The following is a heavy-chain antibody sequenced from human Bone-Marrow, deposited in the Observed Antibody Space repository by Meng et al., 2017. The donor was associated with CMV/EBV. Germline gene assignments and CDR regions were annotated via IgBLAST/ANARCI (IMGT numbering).Heavy chain of an antibody. CDR1: GYTFSDYY. D-gene: IGHD6-19*01. V-gene: IGHV1-2*02. Sequence: QVRLLQSGAGVKEPVAAVKVSCKTSGYTFSDYYMHWVRQAPGQGLEWMGWIRSDGSATNYAQKFRGRITMTRVASVSTAYTERSGLTSDDTAVYFCVRSSGWSLFDYWGPGALVTVSS. J-gene: IGHJ4*02. CDR3: VRSSGWSLFDY. CDR2: IRSDGSAT.